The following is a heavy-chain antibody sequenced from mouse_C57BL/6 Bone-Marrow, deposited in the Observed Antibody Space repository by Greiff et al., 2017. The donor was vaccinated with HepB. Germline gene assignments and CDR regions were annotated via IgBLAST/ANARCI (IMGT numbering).Heavy chain of an antibody. CDR1: GFTFSSYA. CDR2: ISDGGSYT. Sequence: EVHLVESGGGLVKPGGSLKLSCAASGFTFSSYAMSWVRQTPEKRLEWVATISDGGSYTYYPDNVKGRFTISRDNAKNNLYLQMSHLKSEDTAMYYCARRGYDGDYWGQGTTLTVSS. V-gene: IGHV5-4*01. CDR3: ARRGYDGDY. D-gene: IGHD2-2*01. J-gene: IGHJ2*01.